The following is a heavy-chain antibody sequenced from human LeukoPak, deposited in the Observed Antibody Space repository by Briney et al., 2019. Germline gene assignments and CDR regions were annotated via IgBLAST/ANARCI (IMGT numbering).Heavy chain of an antibody. CDR2: INHSGSA. J-gene: IGHJ4*02. CDR1: GGSFSGYY. CDR3: ASDDYYGSGSYRW. V-gene: IGHV4-34*01. Sequence: SETLSLTCAVYGGSFSGYYWSWIRQPPGKGLEWIGEINHSGSANYNPSLKSRVTISVDTSKNQFSLKLSSVTAADTAVYYCASDDYYGSGSYRWWGQGTLVTVSS. D-gene: IGHD3-10*01.